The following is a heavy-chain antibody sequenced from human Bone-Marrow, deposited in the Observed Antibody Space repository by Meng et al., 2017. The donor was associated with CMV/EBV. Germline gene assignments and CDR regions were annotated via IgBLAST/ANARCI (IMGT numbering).Heavy chain of an antibody. CDR2: IQYDGSNK. Sequence: LSLTCAASGFTFSSYGMHWVRQAPGKWLEWVTFIQYDGSNKYYADSVKGRFTISRDNSKNTLYLQMNSLRAEDTAVYYCAKASQHDYRCFDYWGQGTLVTVS. J-gene: IGHJ4*02. CDR1: GFTFSSYG. D-gene: IGHD4-11*01. CDR3: AKASQHDYRCFDY. V-gene: IGHV3-30*02.